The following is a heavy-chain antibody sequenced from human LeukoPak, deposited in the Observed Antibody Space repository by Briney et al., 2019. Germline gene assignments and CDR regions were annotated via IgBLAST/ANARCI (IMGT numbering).Heavy chain of an antibody. V-gene: IGHV1-46*01. CDR3: ARLNEMATMDPLLQNHAFDI. CDR2: INPSGGST. D-gene: IGHD5-24*01. CDR1: GYTFTSYY. Sequence: ASVKVSCKASGYTFTSYYMHWVRQAPGQGLEWMGIINPSGGSTSYAQKFQGRVTMTRDTSTSTVYMELSSLRSEDTAVYYCARLNEMATMDPLLQNHAFDIWGQGTMVTVSS. J-gene: IGHJ3*02.